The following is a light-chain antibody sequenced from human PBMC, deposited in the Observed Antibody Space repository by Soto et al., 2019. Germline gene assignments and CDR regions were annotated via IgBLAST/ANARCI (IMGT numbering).Light chain of an antibody. CDR2: GAS. V-gene: IGKV3D-20*02. Sequence: EIVLTQSPGTLSLSPGERATLSCRASQSVSNNYLAWYQQKPGQAPRLLIFGASKRATGIPDRFSGSGSGRDFTLTISSLEPEDFAVYYCQQRYRWPPITFGQGTRLEIK. CDR1: QSVSNNY. CDR3: QQRYRWPPIT. J-gene: IGKJ5*01.